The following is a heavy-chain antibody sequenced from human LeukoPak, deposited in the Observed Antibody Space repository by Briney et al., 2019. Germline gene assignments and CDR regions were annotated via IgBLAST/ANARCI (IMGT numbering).Heavy chain of an antibody. V-gene: IGHV3-23*01. D-gene: IGHD5-12*01. CDR3: AKDRGPYSGYDSFFDF. Sequence: PGGSLRLSCAASGFIFSSYAMSWVRQAPGKGLEWVSGISGGGGSTYYADSVKGRFTISRDNSKNTLYLQMNSLRAEDTAVYYCAKDRGPYSGYDSFFDFWGQGTLVTVSS. J-gene: IGHJ4*02. CDR1: GFIFSSYA. CDR2: ISGGGGST.